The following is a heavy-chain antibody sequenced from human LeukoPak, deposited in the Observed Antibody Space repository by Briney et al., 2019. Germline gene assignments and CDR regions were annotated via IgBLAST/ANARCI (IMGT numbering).Heavy chain of an antibody. D-gene: IGHD3-10*01. Sequence: GESLKISCKGSGYSFTTYWIGWVRQMPGKGLEWMGIIYPGDSNTKYSPSFQGQVTISADKSINTAYLQWSSLKASDTAMYYCARQDGSGNNYYFDYWGQGTLVTVSS. J-gene: IGHJ4*02. V-gene: IGHV5-51*01. CDR2: IYPGDSNT. CDR3: ARQDGSGNNYYFDY. CDR1: GYSFTTYW.